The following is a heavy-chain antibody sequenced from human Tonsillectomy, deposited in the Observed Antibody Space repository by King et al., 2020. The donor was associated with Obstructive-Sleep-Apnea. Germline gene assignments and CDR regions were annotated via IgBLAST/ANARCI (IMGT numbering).Heavy chain of an antibody. D-gene: IGHD4-17*01. V-gene: IGHV4-4*02. J-gene: IGHJ4*02. CDR3: ARNDYDCIDD. CDR2: IYESGST. Sequence: QLQESGPGLVEPSGTLSLTCTVSGGPITNINWWSWVRQPPGQGLEWIGEIYESGSTNYNSSLRSRVTILIDKSKNQLSLKLTSVTAADTAVYFCARNDYDCIDDCGQGTLVTVSS. CDR1: GGPITNINW.